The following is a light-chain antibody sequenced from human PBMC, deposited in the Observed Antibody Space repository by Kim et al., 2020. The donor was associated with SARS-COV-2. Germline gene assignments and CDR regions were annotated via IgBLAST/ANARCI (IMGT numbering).Light chain of an antibody. Sequence: QSVLTQPPSASGTPGQRVTISCSGSDFNIGSNYVYWYQQLPGTAPKLLIYSNNQRPSGFPDRFSGSKSGTSASLAISGLRCEDEADYYCAAWDESLSGWVLGGGTQLTVL. CDR3: AAWDESLSGWV. CDR1: DFNIGSNY. CDR2: SNN. J-gene: IGLJ3*02. V-gene: IGLV1-47*02.